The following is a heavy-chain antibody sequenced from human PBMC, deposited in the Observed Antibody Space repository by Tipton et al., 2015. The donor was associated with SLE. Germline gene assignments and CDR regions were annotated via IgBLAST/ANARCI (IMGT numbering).Heavy chain of an antibody. CDR3: ARGGWGYGVAEVY. D-gene: IGHD4-17*01. CDR2: IYYSGST. V-gene: IGHV4-59*11. J-gene: IGHJ4*02. Sequence: TLSLTCTVSGGSISSHYWSWIRQPPGKGLEWIGYIYYSGSTNYNPSLKSRVTISVETAKNHFTLKLSSVTAADTAVYYCARGGWGYGVAEVYWGQGTLVTVSS. CDR1: GGSISSHY.